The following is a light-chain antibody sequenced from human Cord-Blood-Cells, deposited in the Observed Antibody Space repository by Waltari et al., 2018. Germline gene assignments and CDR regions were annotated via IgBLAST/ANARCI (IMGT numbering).Light chain of an antibody. CDR3: SSYTSSSTLV. V-gene: IGLV2-14*01. J-gene: IGLJ2*01. CDR1: RSDAGGYNY. Sequence: QSALTHPASVSGSTGQSLTISCTGTRSDAGGYNYVSWYQQPPGKAPTLIIYDVSNRPSGVSNRFSGSKSGNTASLTISGLQAEDEADYYCSSYTSSSTLVFGGGTKLTVL. CDR2: DVS.